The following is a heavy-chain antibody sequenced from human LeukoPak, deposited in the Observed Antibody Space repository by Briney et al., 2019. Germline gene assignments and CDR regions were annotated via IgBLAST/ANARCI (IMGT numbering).Heavy chain of an antibody. CDR3: ARAPRGRDGYNPYYFDY. Sequence: GGSLRLSCAASGFTFSSYTMNWVRQPPGKGLEWVSNIGTSSTTIYYADSVKGRFTISRDNAKNSLYLQMNSLRAEDTAVYYCARAPRGRDGYNPYYFDYWXQGXLVTXSS. J-gene: IGHJ4*02. V-gene: IGHV3-48*01. CDR2: IGTSSTTI. CDR1: GFTFSSYT. D-gene: IGHD5-24*01.